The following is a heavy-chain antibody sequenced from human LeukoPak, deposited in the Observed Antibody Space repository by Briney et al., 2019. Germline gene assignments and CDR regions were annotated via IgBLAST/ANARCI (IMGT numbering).Heavy chain of an antibody. CDR1: GGTFSSYA. CDR3: ARAGSGELLPNYYFDY. Sequence: SVKVSCTASGGTFSSYAISWVRQAPGQGLEWMGGIIPIFGTANYAQKFQGRVTITADESTSTAYMELSSLRSEDTAVYYCARAGSGELLPNYYFDYRGQGTLVTVSS. D-gene: IGHD1-26*01. J-gene: IGHJ4*02. V-gene: IGHV1-69*01. CDR2: IIPIFGTA.